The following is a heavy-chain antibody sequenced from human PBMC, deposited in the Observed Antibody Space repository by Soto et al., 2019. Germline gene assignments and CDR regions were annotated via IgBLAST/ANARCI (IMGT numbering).Heavy chain of an antibody. D-gene: IGHD6-19*01. J-gene: IGHJ4*02. V-gene: IGHV4-59*01. CDR2: IYYSGST. CDR1: GGSIRSYY. CDR3: ARGASAVAGTYDY. Sequence: QVQLQESGPGLVKPSETLSLTCTVSGGSIRSYYWIWIRQPPGKGLEWIGYIYYSGSTNYNPSLKSRVTISVDTSKNQFSLKLSSVTAADTAVYYCARGASAVAGTYDYWGQGTLVTVSS.